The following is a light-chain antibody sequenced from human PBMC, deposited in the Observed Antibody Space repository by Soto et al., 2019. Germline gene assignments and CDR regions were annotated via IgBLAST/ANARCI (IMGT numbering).Light chain of an antibody. J-gene: IGKJ2*01. Sequence: EIVLTQSPGTLSLSPGERDTLSCRASQSFSSSYLAWYQLKPGRAPRLLIYGASSRATGIPDRFSGSGSGTDFTLTISRPEPDDFAVYYCQQYGSSPQTFGQGTRLEIK. V-gene: IGKV3-20*01. CDR1: QSFSSSY. CDR2: GAS. CDR3: QQYGSSPQT.